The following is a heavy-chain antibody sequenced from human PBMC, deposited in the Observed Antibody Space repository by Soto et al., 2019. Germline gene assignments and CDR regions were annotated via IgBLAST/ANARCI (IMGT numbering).Heavy chain of an antibody. Sequence: QVQLVQSGAEEKKPGASVKVSCKASGYTFTSYAMHWVRQAPGQRLEWMGWINAGNGNTKYSHKFQGRVTITRDTSASTAYMELSSLRSEDTAVYYCARSSGYYLIYDYWGQGTLVTVSS. CDR1: GYTFTSYA. J-gene: IGHJ4*02. CDR3: ARSSGYYLIYDY. V-gene: IGHV1-3*05. CDR2: INAGNGNT. D-gene: IGHD3-22*01.